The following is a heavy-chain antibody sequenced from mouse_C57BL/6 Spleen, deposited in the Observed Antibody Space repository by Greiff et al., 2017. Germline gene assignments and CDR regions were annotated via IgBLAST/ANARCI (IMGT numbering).Heavy chain of an antibody. CDR1: GYSITSGYD. V-gene: IGHV3-1*01. D-gene: IGHD1-1*01. J-gene: IGHJ1*03. Sequence: VQLKESGPGMVKPSQSLSLTCTVTGYSITSGYDWHWIRHFPGNKLEWMGYISYSGSTNYNPSRKSRISITHDTSKNHFFLKLNSVTTEDTATYYCARENYGSWYFDVWGTGTTVTVSS. CDR2: ISYSGST. CDR3: ARENYGSWYFDV.